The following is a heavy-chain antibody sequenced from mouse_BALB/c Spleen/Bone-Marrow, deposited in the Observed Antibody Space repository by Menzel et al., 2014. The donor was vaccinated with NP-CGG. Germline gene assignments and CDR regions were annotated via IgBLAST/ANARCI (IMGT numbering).Heavy chain of an antibody. Sequence: QVVESGGGLVQPGGSRKLSCAASGFTFSSFGMHWVRQAPERGLEWVAYISSGTSTIYYADTVKGRSTISRDNPKNTLFLQMTSLRSEDTAIYYCARDDGYYIRNAMDYWGQGTSVTVSS. CDR3: ARDDGYYIRNAMDY. J-gene: IGHJ4*01. D-gene: IGHD2-3*01. CDR1: GFTFSSFG. V-gene: IGHV5-17*02. CDR2: ISSGTSTI.